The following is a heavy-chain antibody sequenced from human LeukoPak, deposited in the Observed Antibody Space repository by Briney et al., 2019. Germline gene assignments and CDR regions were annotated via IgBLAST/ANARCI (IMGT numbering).Heavy chain of an antibody. CDR1: GGSFSGYY. V-gene: IGHV4-34*01. CDR2: INHSGST. Sequence: SETLSLTCAVYGGSFSGYYWSWIRQPPGKGLEWIGEINHSGSTNYNPSLKSRVTISVDTSKNQFSLRLSSVTAADTAMYYCVKSGGYGLIDYWGQGTLVTVSS. J-gene: IGHJ4*02. CDR3: VKSGGYGLIDY. D-gene: IGHD6-19*01.